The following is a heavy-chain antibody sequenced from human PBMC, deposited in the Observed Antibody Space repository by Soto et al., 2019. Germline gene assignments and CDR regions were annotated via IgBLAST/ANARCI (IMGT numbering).Heavy chain of an antibody. CDR3: ARASTTIRSFTMLPPRFDS. J-gene: IGHJ4*02. D-gene: IGHD3-10*01. Sequence: QVQLQESGPGLLKPSQTLSLSCTVSGDSIRSDNYYWSWIRQAPGKGLEWIGYIYHTGTTYYNPSLRSRISISLDTSKNQFSLKLTSVTAADTAVFYCARASTTIRSFTMLPPRFDSWGQGTPVTVSS. V-gene: IGHV4-30-4*01. CDR1: GDSIRSDNYY. CDR2: IYHTGTT.